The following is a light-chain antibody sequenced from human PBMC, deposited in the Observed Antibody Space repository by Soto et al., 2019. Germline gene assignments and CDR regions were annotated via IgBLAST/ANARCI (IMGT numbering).Light chain of an antibody. V-gene: IGLV2-23*01. CDR3: CSYAGSSTLV. CDR2: EGS. Sequence: QSVLTQPASVSGSPGQSITISCTGSSSDVGGYNLVSWYQQHPGKTPKLMIYEGSKRPSGVSNRFSGSKSGNTASLTISGLQAEDEADYYCCSYAGSSTLVFGGGTKLTVL. CDR1: SSDVGGYNL. J-gene: IGLJ2*01.